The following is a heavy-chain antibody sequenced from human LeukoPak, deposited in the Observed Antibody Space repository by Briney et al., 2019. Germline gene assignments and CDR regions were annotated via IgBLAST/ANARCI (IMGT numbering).Heavy chain of an antibody. CDR1: GFTFSSYG. D-gene: IGHD3-10*01. J-gene: IGHJ4*02. Sequence: GGSLRLSCAASGFTFSSYGMSWVRQAPGKGREWVSAIGGRDGSTYYADSVKGRFTISRDNSKNTLYVQMNSLRVEDTAVYYCAKGHYYGWGSLDYWGQGTLVTVSS. CDR2: IGGRDGST. CDR3: AKGHYYGWGSLDY. V-gene: IGHV3-23*01.